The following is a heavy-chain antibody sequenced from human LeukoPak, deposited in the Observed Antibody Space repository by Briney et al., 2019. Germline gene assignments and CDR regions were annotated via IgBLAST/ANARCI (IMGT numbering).Heavy chain of an antibody. CDR2: IIPIFGTA. V-gene: IGHV1-69*05. CDR3: ARGPDYGGNSVWFDP. J-gene: IGHJ5*02. CDR1: GGTFSSYA. Sequence: ASVTVSCKASGGTFSSYAISWVRQAPGQGLEWMGGIIPIFGTANCAQKFQGRVTITTDESTSTAYMELSSLRSEDTAVYYCARGPDYGGNSVWFDPWGQGTLVTVSS. D-gene: IGHD4-23*01.